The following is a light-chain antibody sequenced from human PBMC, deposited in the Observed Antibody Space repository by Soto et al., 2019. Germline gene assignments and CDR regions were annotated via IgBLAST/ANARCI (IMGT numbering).Light chain of an antibody. V-gene: IGLV2-14*01. CDR1: SSDVGTYDF. Sequence: QSVLTQPASVSGSPGQSITLSCTGTSSDVGTYDFVSWHQQYPGKAPKLIIYDVNNRPSGVSSRFSGSKSGNTASLTISGLQAEDEADYYCCACSTGVTHVFGTGTKLTVL. CDR3: CACSTGVTHV. CDR2: DVN. J-gene: IGLJ1*01.